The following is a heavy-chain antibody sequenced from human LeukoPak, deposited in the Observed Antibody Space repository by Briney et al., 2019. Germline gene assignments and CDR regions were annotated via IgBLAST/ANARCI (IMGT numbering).Heavy chain of an antibody. CDR2: IIPISGTT. Sequence: SVKVSCKASGYTFAGYYMHWVRQAPGQGLEWMGKIIPISGTTNYAQKFQGRVTFTADESTSTAYMELSSLRSEDTALYYCARKLRLGGNWFDPWGQGTLVTVSS. CDR3: ARKLRLGGNWFDP. J-gene: IGHJ5*02. V-gene: IGHV1-69*13. CDR1: GYTFAGYY. D-gene: IGHD1-26*01.